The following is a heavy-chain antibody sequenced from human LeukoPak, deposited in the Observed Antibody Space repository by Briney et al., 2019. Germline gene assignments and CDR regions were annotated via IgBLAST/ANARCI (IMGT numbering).Heavy chain of an antibody. Sequence: GASVKVSCKASGGTFSSYAISWVRQAPGQGLEWMGGIIPIFGTANYAQKFQGRVTITADESTSTAYMELSSLRSEDTAVYYCAREPSYMIFGGGNFDYWGQGTLVTVSS. V-gene: IGHV1-69*13. CDR2: IIPIFGTA. J-gene: IGHJ4*02. CDR3: AREPSYMIFGGGNFDY. CDR1: GGTFSSYA. D-gene: IGHD3/OR15-3a*01.